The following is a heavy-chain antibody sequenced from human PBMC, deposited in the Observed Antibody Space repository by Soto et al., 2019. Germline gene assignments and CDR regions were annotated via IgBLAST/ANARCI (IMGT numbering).Heavy chain of an antibody. CDR2: IYYSGTT. J-gene: IGHJ4*02. D-gene: IGHD3-10*01. CDR1: GGLISSSSYY. V-gene: IGHV4-39*01. Sequence: QLQLQESGPGLVKPSETLSLTCTVSGGLISSSSYYWGWIRQPPGKGLEWIGSIYYSGTTFYNPFRESRVTISVDTSKNPFSLKLSSVTAADTAVYYCARLVVRGVIERQTGNWGQGSLVTVSS. CDR3: ARLVVRGVIERQTGN.